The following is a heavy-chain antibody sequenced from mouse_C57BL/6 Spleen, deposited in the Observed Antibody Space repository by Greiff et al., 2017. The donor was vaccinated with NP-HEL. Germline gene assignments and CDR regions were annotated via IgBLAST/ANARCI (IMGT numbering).Heavy chain of an antibody. J-gene: IGHJ3*01. D-gene: IGHD1-1*01. V-gene: IGHV14-4*01. CDR3: TRVYYSAWFAY. CDR1: GFNIKDDY. Sequence: VQLKQSGAELVRPGASVKLSCTASGFNIKDDYMHWVKQRPEQGLEWIGWIDPENGDTEYASKFQGKATITADTSSNTAYLQLSSLTSEDTAVYYCTRVYYSAWFAYWGQGTLVTVSA. CDR2: IDPENGDT.